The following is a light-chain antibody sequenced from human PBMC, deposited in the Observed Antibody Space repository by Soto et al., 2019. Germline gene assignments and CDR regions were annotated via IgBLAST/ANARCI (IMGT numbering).Light chain of an antibody. Sequence: QSALTQPPSVSGSPGQSVTISCTGTSGDVGSYNRVSWYQQPPGTAPKLMIYKVSNRPSGVPDRFSGSKSGNTASLTISGLQAEDEADYYCSSFTSSSTLIFGGGTKLTVL. J-gene: IGLJ2*01. CDR1: SGDVGSYNR. CDR3: SSFTSSSTLI. V-gene: IGLV2-18*02. CDR2: KVS.